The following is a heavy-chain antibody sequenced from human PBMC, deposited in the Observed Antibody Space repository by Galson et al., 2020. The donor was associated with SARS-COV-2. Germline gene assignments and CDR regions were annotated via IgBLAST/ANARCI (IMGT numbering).Heavy chain of an antibody. CDR3: AREYYGDQGFDY. CDR1: GFTFSSYA. CDR2: ISYDGSNK. D-gene: IGHD4-17*01. V-gene: IGHV3-30*01. Sequence: GESLKISCAASGFTFSSYAMHWVRQAPGKGLEWVAVISYDGSNKYYADSVKGRFTISRDNSKNTLYLQMNSLRAEDTAVYYCAREYYGDQGFDYWGQGTLVTVSS. J-gene: IGHJ4*02.